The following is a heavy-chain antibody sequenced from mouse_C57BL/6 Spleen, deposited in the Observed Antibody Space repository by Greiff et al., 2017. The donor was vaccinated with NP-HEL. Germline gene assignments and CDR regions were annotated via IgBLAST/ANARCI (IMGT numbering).Heavy chain of an antibody. CDR3: AITTVVATDAMDY. V-gene: IGHV3-6*01. CDR2: ISYDGSN. D-gene: IGHD1-1*01. CDR1: GYSITSGYY. J-gene: IGHJ4*01. Sequence: ESGPGLVKPSQSLSLTCSVTGYSITSGYYWNWIRQFPGNKLEWMGYISYDGSNNYNPSLKNRISITRDTSKNQFFLKLNSVTTEDTATYYCAITTVVATDAMDYWGQGTSVTVSS.